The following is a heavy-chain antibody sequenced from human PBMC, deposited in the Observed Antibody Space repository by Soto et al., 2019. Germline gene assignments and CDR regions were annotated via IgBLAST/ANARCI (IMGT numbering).Heavy chain of an antibody. J-gene: IGHJ4*02. CDR1: GGSISSYY. CDR3: ARDPVDIVIVPTPYY. V-gene: IGHV4-59*01. D-gene: IGHD2-2*03. Sequence: SGTLSLTCTVSGGSISSYYWSWIRQPPGKGLEWIGYIFYSGSTNYNPSLKSRVTISVDTSKNQFSLKLSSVTAADTAVYYCARDPVDIVIVPTPYYWGQGTLVTVSS. CDR2: IFYSGST.